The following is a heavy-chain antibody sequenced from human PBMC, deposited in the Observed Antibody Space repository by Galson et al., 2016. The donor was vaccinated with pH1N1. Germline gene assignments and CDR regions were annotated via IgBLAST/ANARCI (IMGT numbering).Heavy chain of an antibody. CDR3: AREDYYGTDWSDWYFDL. V-gene: IGHV1-69*13. D-gene: IGHD3-10*01. J-gene: IGHJ2*01. Sequence: SVKVSCKASGGTFSSSGINWVRQAPGKGLEWMGGIIPNFGTSKYAQTFQGRVTITADESTTTAYMELSRLISEDTAVDYCAREDYYGTDWSDWYFDLWGRGTLVTVSS. CDR2: IIPNFGTS. CDR1: GGTFSSSG.